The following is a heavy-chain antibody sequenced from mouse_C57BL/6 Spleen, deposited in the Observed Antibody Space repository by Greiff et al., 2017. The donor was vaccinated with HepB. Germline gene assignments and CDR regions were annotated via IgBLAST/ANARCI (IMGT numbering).Heavy chain of an antibody. CDR1: GFTFSNYW. J-gene: IGHJ3*01. CDR3: TRGYYYGSSLAY. Sequence: EVKLEESGGGLVQPGGSMKLSCVASGFTFSNYWMNWVRQSPEKGLEWVAQIRLKSDNYATHYAESVKGRFTISRDDSKSSVYLQMNNLRAEDTGIYYCTRGYYYGSSLAYWGQGTLVTVSA. V-gene: IGHV6-3*01. D-gene: IGHD1-1*01. CDR2: IRLKSDNYAT.